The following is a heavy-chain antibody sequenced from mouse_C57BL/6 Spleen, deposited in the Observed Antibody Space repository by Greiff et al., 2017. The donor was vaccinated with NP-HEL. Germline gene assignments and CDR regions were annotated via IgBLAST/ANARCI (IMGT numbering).Heavy chain of an antibody. CDR2: IDPSDSYT. V-gene: IGHV1-69*01. J-gene: IGHJ4*01. D-gene: IGHD2-2*01. Sequence: VQLQQPGAELVMPGASVKLSCKASGYTFTSYWMHWVKQRPGQGLEWIGEIDPSDSYTNYNQKFKGKSTLTVDKSSSTAYMQLSSLTSEDSAVYYCARAVTTGAMDYWGQGTSVTVSS. CDR1: GYTFTSYW. CDR3: ARAVTTGAMDY.